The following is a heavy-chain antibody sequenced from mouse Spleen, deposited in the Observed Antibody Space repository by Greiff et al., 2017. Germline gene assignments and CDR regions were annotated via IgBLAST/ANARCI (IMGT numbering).Heavy chain of an antibody. Sequence: EVQRVESGGGLVKPGGSLKLSCAASGFTFSSYAMSWVRQTPEKRLEWVATISSGGSYTYYPDSVKGRFTISRDNAKNTLYLQMSSLRSEDTAMYYCARHEEGFAYWGQGTLVTVSA. J-gene: IGHJ3*01. CDR1: GFTFSSYA. CDR2: ISSGGSYT. CDR3: ARHEEGFAY. V-gene: IGHV5-9-3*01.